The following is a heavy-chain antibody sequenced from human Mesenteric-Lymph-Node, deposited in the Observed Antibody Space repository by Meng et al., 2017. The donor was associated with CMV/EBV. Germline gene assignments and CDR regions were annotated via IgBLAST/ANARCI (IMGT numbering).Heavy chain of an antibody. V-gene: IGHV1-2*06. J-gene: IGHJ5*02. CDR2: INPNSGVS. Sequence: QGQRVRSRAEVGKPGASAMVSCKASGYTFTDFYRHWVRQAPGQGLEWMGRINPNSGVSNSAQNFQGRVTMTSDTSISTAYMELGRLTSDDTAVYYCARDNVNPEGFDPWGQGTLVTVSS. CDR3: ARDNVNPEGFDP. CDR1: GYTFTDFY. D-gene: IGHD2/OR15-2a*01.